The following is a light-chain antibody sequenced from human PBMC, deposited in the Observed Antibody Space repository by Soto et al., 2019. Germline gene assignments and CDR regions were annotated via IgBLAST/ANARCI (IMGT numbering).Light chain of an antibody. J-gene: IGKJ2*01. CDR1: QGLSSRAGNAY. Sequence: DAVLTQSPLSRPVTLGQPATISCRSSQGLSSRAGNAYLDWFQQRPGQSPRRLIYKVSNRDSEVPDRFSSSGSGTDFTLHISRLEAEDVGIYYCIQGTPLPYTFGQGTKLEIK. CDR3: IQGTPLPYT. V-gene: IGKV2-30*01. CDR2: KVS.